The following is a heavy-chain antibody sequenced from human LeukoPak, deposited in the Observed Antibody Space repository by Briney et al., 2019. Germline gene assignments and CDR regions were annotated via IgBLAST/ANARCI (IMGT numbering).Heavy chain of an antibody. Sequence: ASVKVSCKASGYTFTSYDINWVRQATGQGLEWMGWMNPNSGNTGYAQKFQGRVTMTRDTSTSTVYMELSSLRSEDTAVYYCAIRMADSSGYAMRYWGQGTLVTVSS. V-gene: IGHV1-8*01. D-gene: IGHD3-22*01. J-gene: IGHJ4*02. CDR1: GYTFTSYD. CDR3: AIRMADSSGYAMRY. CDR2: MNPNSGNT.